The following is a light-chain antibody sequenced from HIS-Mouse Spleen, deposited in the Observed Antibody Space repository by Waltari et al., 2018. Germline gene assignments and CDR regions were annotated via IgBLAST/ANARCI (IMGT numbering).Light chain of an antibody. CDR2: EDS. Sequence: SYELTQPPSVSVSPGQTARITCSGDALPKKYAYWYQQKSGQAPVLVIYEDSKRPSGFPEGFYGCSSGTMACLTVSGAQVEDEADYYCYSTESSGNHRVFGGGTKLSVL. CDR3: YSTESSGNHRV. CDR1: ALPKKY. J-gene: IGLJ2*01. V-gene: IGLV3-10*01.